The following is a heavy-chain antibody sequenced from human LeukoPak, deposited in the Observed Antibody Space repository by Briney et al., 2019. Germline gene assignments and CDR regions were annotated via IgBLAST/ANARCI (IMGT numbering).Heavy chain of an antibody. D-gene: IGHD6-13*01. J-gene: IGHJ4*02. CDR1: GGSFSGYY. Sequence: PSETLSLTCAVYGGSFSGYYWRWIRQPPPKGLEWIGEINHSGSTNYNPPLKNRVTISVDTSKNQFSLKLSSVTAADTGVYYCAKRVSDLAGTLSRFDYWGQRTLVTVSS. CDR3: AKRVSDLAGTLSRFDY. V-gene: IGHV4-34*01. CDR2: INHSGST.